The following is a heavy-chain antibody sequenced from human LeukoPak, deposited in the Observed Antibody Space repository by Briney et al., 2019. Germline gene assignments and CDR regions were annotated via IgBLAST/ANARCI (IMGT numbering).Heavy chain of an antibody. J-gene: IGHJ4*02. CDR2: IKPDGSEK. CDR3: ARDYSASGGLDY. V-gene: IGHV3-7*04. CDR1: GITFGSYW. D-gene: IGHD3-10*01. Sequence: GGSLRLSCAASGITFGSYWMDWVRQAPGKGLEWVGNIKPDGSEKYYVGSVRGRFTISRDNAKNSLCLQMNSLRADDTAVYYCARDYSASGGLDYWGQGTLVTVSS.